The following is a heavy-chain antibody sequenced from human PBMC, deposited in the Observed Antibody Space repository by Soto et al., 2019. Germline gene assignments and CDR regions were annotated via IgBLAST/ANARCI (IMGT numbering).Heavy chain of an antibody. CDR2: IYYSGST. Sequence: TSETLSLTCTVSGGSISSGGYYWSWIRQHPGKGLEWIGYIYYSGSTYYNPSLKSRVTISVDTSKNQFSLKLSSVTAADTAVYYCARVEGGWYDTSSRWFDPWGQGTLVTVSS. D-gene: IGHD6-19*01. V-gene: IGHV4-31*03. J-gene: IGHJ5*02. CDR3: ARVEGGWYDTSSRWFDP. CDR1: GGSISSGGYY.